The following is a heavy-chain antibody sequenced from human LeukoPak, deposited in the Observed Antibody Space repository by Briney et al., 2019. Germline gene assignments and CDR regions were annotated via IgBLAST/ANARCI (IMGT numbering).Heavy chain of an antibody. CDR2: INPSAGGT. V-gene: IGHV1-46*01. CDR3: ARALEDYSGHDYGLDY. CDR1: GYTLGTYY. J-gene: IGHJ4*02. Sequence: KASGYTLGTYYMHWVRQAPGQGFDWMGIINPSAGGTSYAQKFQGRVTMTRDTSTSTVYMELSSLRSEDTAVYYCARALEDYSGHDYGLDYWGQGTLVTVSS. D-gene: IGHD5-12*01.